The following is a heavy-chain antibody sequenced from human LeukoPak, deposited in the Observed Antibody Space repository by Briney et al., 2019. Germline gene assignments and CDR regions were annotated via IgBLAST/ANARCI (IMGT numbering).Heavy chain of an antibody. J-gene: IGHJ3*02. V-gene: IGHV3-74*01. Sequence: GGSLRLSCAVSGFTVSSCCLHWVRQAPGKELVWVSRFDSDGTTTTYADSVKGRFTISRDVAKNTVYLQMNSLRAEDTAVYYCARDAFDIWGQGTMVTVSS. CDR1: GFTVSSCC. CDR3: ARDAFDI. CDR2: FDSDGTTT.